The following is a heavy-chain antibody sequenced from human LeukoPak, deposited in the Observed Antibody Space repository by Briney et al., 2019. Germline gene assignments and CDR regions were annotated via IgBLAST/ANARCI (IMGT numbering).Heavy chain of an antibody. CDR1: GYTLTSYG. J-gene: IGHJ6*02. Sequence: ASVNVSCKGSGYTLTSYGISWVRQAAGQGLAWMGCISAYNGNTNYAQKLQGRVTMTTDTSTSTAYMELRSLRSDDTAVYYCARDKLVANYYDSSGLVVWGQGTTVTVSS. D-gene: IGHD3-22*01. CDR2: ISAYNGNT. V-gene: IGHV1-18*01. CDR3: ARDKLVANYYDSSGLVV.